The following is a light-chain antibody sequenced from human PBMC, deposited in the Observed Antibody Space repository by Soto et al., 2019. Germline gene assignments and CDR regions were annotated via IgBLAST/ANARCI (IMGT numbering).Light chain of an antibody. CDR1: SSDVGAYNY. Sequence: QSVLTQPASVFGFPGQSITISCTGTSSDVGAYNYVSWYQQHPGKAPKFIIYDVSNRPSGISDRFSGSKSGNTASLTISGLQAEDEADYYCSSYTNSDSWVFGGGTKVTVL. CDR2: DVS. V-gene: IGLV2-14*03. CDR3: SSYTNSDSWV. J-gene: IGLJ3*02.